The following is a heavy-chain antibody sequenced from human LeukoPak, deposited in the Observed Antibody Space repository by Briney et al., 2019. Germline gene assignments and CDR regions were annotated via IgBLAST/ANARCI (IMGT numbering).Heavy chain of an antibody. CDR1: GYTFTGYY. D-gene: IGHD3-9*01. CDR3: ASPHLTGDYYYYYGMDV. CDR2: INPNSGGT. J-gene: IGHJ6*02. V-gene: IGHV1-2*02. Sequence: GASVKVSCKASGYTFTGYYMHWVRQAHGQGLEWMGWINPNSGGTNYAQKFQGRVTMTRDTSISTAYMELSRLRSDDTAVYYCASPHLTGDYYYYYGMDVWGQGTTVTVSS.